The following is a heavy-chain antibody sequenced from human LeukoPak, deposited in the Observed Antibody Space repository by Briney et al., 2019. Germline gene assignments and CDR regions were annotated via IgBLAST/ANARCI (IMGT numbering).Heavy chain of an antibody. CDR3: ARWRHSSGYYYDD. J-gene: IGHJ4*02. V-gene: IGHV3-64*01. CDR2: ISSNGGST. Sequence: GGSLRLSCAASGFTFSSYTMHWVGQAPGKGLEYVSAISSNGGSTYYANSVKGRFTISRDNSKNTLYLQMGSLRAEDMAVYYCARWRHSSGYYYDDWGQGTLVTVSS. CDR1: GFTFSSYT. D-gene: IGHD3-22*01.